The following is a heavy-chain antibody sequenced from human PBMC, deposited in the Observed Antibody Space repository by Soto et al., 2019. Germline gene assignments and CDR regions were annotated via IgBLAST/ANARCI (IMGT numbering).Heavy chain of an antibody. D-gene: IGHD2-2*01. V-gene: IGHV1-18*01. Sequence: GASVKVSCKASGYTFTSYGISWVRQAPGQGLEWMGWISAYNGNTNYAQKLQGRVTMTTDTSTSTAYMELGSLRSDDTAVYYCARLVVVVPAAKAYYYYYGMDVWGQGTTVTVSS. CDR3: ARLVVVVPAAKAYYYYYGMDV. CDR2: ISAYNGNT. J-gene: IGHJ6*02. CDR1: GYTFTSYG.